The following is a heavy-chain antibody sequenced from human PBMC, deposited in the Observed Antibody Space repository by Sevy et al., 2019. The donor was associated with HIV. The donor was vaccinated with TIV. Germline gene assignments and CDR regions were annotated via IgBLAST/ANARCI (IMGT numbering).Heavy chain of an antibody. V-gene: IGHV3-49*03. Sequence: GESPKISCTASGFTFGDYAMSWFRQAPGKGLEWVGFIRSKAYGGTTEYAASVKGRFTISRDDSKSIAYLQMNSLKTEDTAVYYCTRGSPDSSGYYYFRHDSAINFDYWGQGTLVTVSS. CDR3: TRGSPDSSGYYYFRHDSAINFDY. J-gene: IGHJ4*02. CDR2: IRSKAYGGTT. CDR1: GFTFGDYA. D-gene: IGHD3-22*01.